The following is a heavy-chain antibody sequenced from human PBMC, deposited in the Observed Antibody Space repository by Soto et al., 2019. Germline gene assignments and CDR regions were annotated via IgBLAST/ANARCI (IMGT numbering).Heavy chain of an antibody. CDR2: IKSKSDGGTT. CDR3: TTDLWRIAVVVGSTGYFNP. V-gene: IGHV3-15*01. CDR1: VFTFSDAW. J-gene: IGHJ5*02. Sequence: RWSLRLSCSASVFTFSDAWMSWVRQAPGKGLDWVGRIKSKSDGGTTEYAAPVRGRFTISRDDSKNTLYLQMNSLKTEDTAVYYCTTDLWRIAVVVGSTGYFNPWGQGTPVTVSS. D-gene: IGHD2-15*01.